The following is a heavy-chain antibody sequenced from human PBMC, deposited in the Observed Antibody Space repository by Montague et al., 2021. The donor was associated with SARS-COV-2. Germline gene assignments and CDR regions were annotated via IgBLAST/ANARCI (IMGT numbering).Heavy chain of an antibody. Sequence: SETLSLTCAVSGGSISSGNWWSWVRQPPGKGLEWIGEIYHSGSTNYNPSLKSRVTISLDKSKNQFSLNLSSATAADTAVYYCARFFSSLTDWGQGTLVTVSS. CDR2: IYHSGST. CDR1: GGSISSGNW. CDR3: ARFFSSLTD. J-gene: IGHJ4*02. V-gene: IGHV4-4*02. D-gene: IGHD6-13*01.